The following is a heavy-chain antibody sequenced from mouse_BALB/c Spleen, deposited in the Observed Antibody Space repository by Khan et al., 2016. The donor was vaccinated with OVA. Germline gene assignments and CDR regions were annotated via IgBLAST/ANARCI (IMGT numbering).Heavy chain of an antibody. CDR1: GYTFTSYW. Sequence: VQLQQSGAELAKPGASVKMSCTASGYTFTSYWMHWIKQRPGQGLEWIGYINPTSGYTDYNQKFKDKATLNEDKSSSTAYMQLSSLTSDDSAVYYCASDRFDYWGQGTALTVSS. CDR2: INPTSGYT. CDR3: ASDRFDY. J-gene: IGHJ2*01. V-gene: IGHV1-7*01.